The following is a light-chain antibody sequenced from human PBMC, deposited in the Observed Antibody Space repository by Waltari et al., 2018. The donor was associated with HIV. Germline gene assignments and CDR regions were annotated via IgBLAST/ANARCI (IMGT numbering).Light chain of an antibody. J-gene: IGLJ3*02. CDR2: DAT. CDR1: TGPVTSGHH. Sequence: QAVVTQEPSLTVSPGGTVTVTCGSSTGPVTSGHHPYGFQQRPGQAPRTLIYDATNKFSWTPARFSGSLLGGKAALTLSGAQPDDEADYYCLLSYSGARPWVFGGGTKLTVL. V-gene: IGLV7-46*01. CDR3: LLSYSGARPWV.